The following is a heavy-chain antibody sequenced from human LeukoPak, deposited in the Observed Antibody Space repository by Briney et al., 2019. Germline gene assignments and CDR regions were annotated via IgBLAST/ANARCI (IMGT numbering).Heavy chain of an antibody. Sequence: SETLSLTCTVSGGSISSSSYYRGWIRQPPGKGLEWIGSIYYSGSTYYNPSLKSRVTISVDTSKNQFSLKLSSVTAADMAVYYCARTYYYDSSGSTDDAFDIWGQGTMVTVSS. J-gene: IGHJ3*02. D-gene: IGHD3-22*01. V-gene: IGHV4-39*01. CDR1: GGSISSSSYY. CDR2: IYYSGST. CDR3: ARTYYYDSSGSTDDAFDI.